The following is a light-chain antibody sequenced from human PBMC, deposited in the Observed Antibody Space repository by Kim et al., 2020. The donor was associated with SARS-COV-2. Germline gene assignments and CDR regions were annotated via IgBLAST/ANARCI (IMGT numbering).Light chain of an antibody. CDR2: AGS. Sequence: ASVGDRATIPCRASQGISSYLAWDQQKPGKAPKLLIYAGSTFQSGVPSRFSGSGSGTEFSLTISSLQPEDFATYYCQQLNSYPRTFGQGTKVDIK. CDR1: QGISSY. V-gene: IGKV1-9*01. J-gene: IGKJ1*01. CDR3: QQLNSYPRT.